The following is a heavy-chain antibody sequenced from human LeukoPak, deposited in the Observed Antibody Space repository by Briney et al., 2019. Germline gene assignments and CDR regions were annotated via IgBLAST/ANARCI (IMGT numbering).Heavy chain of an antibody. J-gene: IGHJ4*02. Sequence: GRSLRLSCAASGFTFSSYGMHWVRQAPGKGLEWVAVISYDGSNKYYADSVKGRFTISRGNSKNTLYLQMNSLRAEDTAVYYCAKSHLYSSSWKRPLDYWGQGTLVTVSS. V-gene: IGHV3-30*18. D-gene: IGHD6-13*01. CDR1: GFTFSSYG. CDR3: AKSHLYSSSWKRPLDY. CDR2: ISYDGSNK.